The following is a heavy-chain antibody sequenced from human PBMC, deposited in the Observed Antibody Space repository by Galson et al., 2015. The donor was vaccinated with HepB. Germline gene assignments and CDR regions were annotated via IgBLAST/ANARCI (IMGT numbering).Heavy chain of an antibody. J-gene: IGHJ3*02. D-gene: IGHD2-8*01. CDR1: GGSIDTSNW. V-gene: IGHV4-4*02. CDR3: ARGSSLMYASGAFDI. Sequence: SETLSLTCAVSGGSIDTSNWWNWVRQSPEKGLEWIGEIYHGGITNYNPSLESRVTISVDKSKNQFSLRLDSVTAADTAVYYCARGSSLMYASGAFDIWGQGTMVTVSS. CDR2: IYHGGIT.